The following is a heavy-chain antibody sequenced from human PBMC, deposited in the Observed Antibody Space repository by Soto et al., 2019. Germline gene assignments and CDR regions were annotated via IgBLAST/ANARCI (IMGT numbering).Heavy chain of an antibody. J-gene: IGHJ4*02. D-gene: IGHD5-18*01. CDR2: SSGSGGST. CDR1: GFTFSSYA. CDR3: AKDRIQLWQYYFDY. Sequence: EVQLLESGGGLVQPGGSLRLSCAASGFTFSSYAMSWVSQAPGKGLEWVSASSGSGGSTYYADSVKGRVTISRDNSKNTLYLQMNSLRAEDTAVYYCAKDRIQLWQYYFDYWGQGTLVTVSS. V-gene: IGHV3-23*01.